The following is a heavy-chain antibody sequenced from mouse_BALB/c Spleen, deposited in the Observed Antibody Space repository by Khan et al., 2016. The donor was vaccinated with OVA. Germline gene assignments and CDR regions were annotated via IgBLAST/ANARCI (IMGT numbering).Heavy chain of an antibody. V-gene: IGHV9-3-1*01. CDR1: GYTLTDYG. CDR2: INTYTGEP. Sequence: QIQLVQSGPELKKPGETVKISCKASGYTLTDYGMNWVKQAPGKGLKWMGWINTYTGEPTFADDFKERFAFSLETSASTASLEIINLKKEDTATYFCARSQGNYLFAYWGQGTLVAVSA. CDR3: ARSQGNYLFAY. D-gene: IGHD2-1*01. J-gene: IGHJ3*01.